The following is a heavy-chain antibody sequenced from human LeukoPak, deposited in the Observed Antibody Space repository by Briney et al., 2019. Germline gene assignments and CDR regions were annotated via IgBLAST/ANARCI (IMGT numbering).Heavy chain of an antibody. Sequence: GASVKVSCKASGASFSSFGISWVRQAPGQGLEWMGGIIPIFGSPNYAQKFQGRLTITTDESTSTAYMELSSLRSDDTAVLYCATGVRAIPIYYWGQGTLVTVSS. CDR1: GASFSSFG. CDR3: ATGVRAIPIYY. D-gene: IGHD2-21*01. J-gene: IGHJ4*02. V-gene: IGHV1-69*05. CDR2: IIPIFGSP.